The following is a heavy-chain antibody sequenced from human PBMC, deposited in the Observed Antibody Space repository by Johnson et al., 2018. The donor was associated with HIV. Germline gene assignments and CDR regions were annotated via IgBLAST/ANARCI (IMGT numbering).Heavy chain of an antibody. CDR2: INWNGDNT. Sequence: VQLVESGGGVVRPGGSLRLSCAASGFTFDDYGMSWVRQAPGKGLEWVSGINWNGDNTGYADSVKGRFTISRDNAKNSLYLQMNSLRAEDTAVYYCARDWVIGDAFDMWGQGTMVTVSS. J-gene: IGHJ3*02. V-gene: IGHV3-20*04. CDR3: ARDWVIGDAFDM. CDR1: GFTFDDYG. D-gene: IGHD2-21*01.